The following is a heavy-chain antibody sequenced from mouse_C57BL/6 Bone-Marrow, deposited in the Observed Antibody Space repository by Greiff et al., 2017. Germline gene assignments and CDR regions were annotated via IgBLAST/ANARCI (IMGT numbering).Heavy chain of an antibody. CDR3: ARNNYYGSSPWFAY. Sequence: EVKLMESGGGLVQPGGSLKLSCAASGFTFSDYYMYWVRQTPEKRLEWVAYISNGGGSTYYPDTVTGRFTISRDHAKNTLYLQMSRLKSEDTAMYYCARNNYYGSSPWFAYWGQGTLVTVSA. CDR2: ISNGGGST. D-gene: IGHD1-1*01. V-gene: IGHV5-12*01. J-gene: IGHJ3*01. CDR1: GFTFSDYY.